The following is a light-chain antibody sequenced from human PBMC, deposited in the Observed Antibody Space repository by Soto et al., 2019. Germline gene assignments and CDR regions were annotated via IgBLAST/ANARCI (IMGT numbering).Light chain of an antibody. Sequence: DIQLTQSPSSLSASVGDRVTITCQASQDSRNYLNWYQQKPGKAPTLLIHDASYLETGVPSRFSGGGSGTDFTFTISSLQPEDIATYYCQQFDDPFTFGPGTK. CDR1: QDSRNY. V-gene: IGKV1-33*01. J-gene: IGKJ3*01. CDR3: QQFDDPFT. CDR2: DAS.